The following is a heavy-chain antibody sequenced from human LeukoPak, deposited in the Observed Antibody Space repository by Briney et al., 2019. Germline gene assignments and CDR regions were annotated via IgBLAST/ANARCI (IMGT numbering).Heavy chain of an antibody. Sequence: ASVKVSCKASGYTFASFGITWVRQAPGQGLEWMGWINTHDGDTNYAQKLQGRVTMTTDTSTSTAYMELRSLRSDDTAVYYCARDGYRLSGYFYYMDVWGKGTTVTVSS. J-gene: IGHJ6*03. CDR3: ARDGYRLSGYFYYMDV. V-gene: IGHV1-18*01. CDR2: INTHDGDT. D-gene: IGHD2-2*03. CDR1: GYTFASFG.